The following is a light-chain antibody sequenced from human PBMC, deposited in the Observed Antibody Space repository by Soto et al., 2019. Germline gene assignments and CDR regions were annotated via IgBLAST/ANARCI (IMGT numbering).Light chain of an antibody. Sequence: QSVLTQPASVSGSPGQSITISCTGTNSDVGGYNYVSWYQQHPKTAPKLMIYDVNSRPSGVSNRFSGSKSGNSASLTISGLQAEDEADYYCSSWTGSRTLAVFGGGTKLTVL. CDR1: NSDVGGYNY. CDR3: SSWTGSRTLAV. J-gene: IGLJ2*01. CDR2: DVN. V-gene: IGLV2-14*01.